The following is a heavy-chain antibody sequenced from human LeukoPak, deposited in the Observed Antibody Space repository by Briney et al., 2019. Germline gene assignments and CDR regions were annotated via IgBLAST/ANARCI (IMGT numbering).Heavy chain of an antibody. J-gene: IGHJ4*02. CDR1: GCTFSSYV. CDR2: ISGSGGST. CDR3: AKRVDTSKWYAAFEH. D-gene: IGHD2-15*01. Sequence: QPAGSLRLSCTVSGCTFSSYVMNWVRQAPGKGLEWVSGISGSGGSTYYAGSVKGRFSICRDNSKHSLYLKMNSLRAEDTAVYYCAKRVDTSKWYAAFEHWGRGTLVTVSS. V-gene: IGHV3-23*01.